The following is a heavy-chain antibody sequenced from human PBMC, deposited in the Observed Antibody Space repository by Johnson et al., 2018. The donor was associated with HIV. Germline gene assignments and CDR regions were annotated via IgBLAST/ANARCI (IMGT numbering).Heavy chain of an antibody. Sequence: VQLVESGGGLVKPGGSLRLSCAASGFTFSDYYMSWVRQAPGKGLEWVSAISGSGGSTYYADSVKGRFTISRDNSKNTLYLQMNSLRAEDTAVYYCAKDRMYDYGDYGGAFDIWGQGTMVTVSS. J-gene: IGHJ3*02. D-gene: IGHD4-17*01. CDR1: GFTFSDYY. V-gene: IGHV3-23*04. CDR2: ISGSGGST. CDR3: AKDRMYDYGDYGGAFDI.